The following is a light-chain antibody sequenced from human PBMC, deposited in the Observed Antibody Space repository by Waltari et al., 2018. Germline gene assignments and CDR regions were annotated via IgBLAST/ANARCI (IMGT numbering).Light chain of an antibody. Sequence: QSALTQPASVSGSPGQSITISCSGTESDVGAYDFVSWYQQQPGKAPHLIIYEVSNRPSGISNRFSSSKSCHPASLTFAWLQAEDEADYYCSSYTTSSAPGVFGTGTRVTVL. CDR3: SSYTTSSAPGV. J-gene: IGLJ1*01. CDR2: EVS. CDR1: ESDVGAYDF. V-gene: IGLV2-14*01.